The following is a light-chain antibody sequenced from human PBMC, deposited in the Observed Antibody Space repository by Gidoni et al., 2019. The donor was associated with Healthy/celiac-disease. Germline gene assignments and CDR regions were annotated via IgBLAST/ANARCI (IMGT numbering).Light chain of an antibody. CDR2: DAS. Sequence: DIQMTQSPSSLSASVVDRVTITCQASQDISNYLNWYQQKPGKAPKLLIYDASNLETGVPSRFSGSGSGTDFTFTISSLQPEDIATYYCQQYDNLPPFGGGTKVEIK. J-gene: IGKJ4*02. CDR1: QDISNY. V-gene: IGKV1-33*01. CDR3: QQYDNLPP.